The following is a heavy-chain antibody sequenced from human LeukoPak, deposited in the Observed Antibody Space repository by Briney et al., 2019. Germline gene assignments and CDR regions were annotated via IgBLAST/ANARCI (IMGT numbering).Heavy chain of an antibody. J-gene: IGHJ6*03. CDR3: AKVAKGYYYYYYMDV. V-gene: IGHV3-9*03. Sequence: PGGSLRLSCAASGFTFDDYAMHWVRQSPGKGLEWVSGISWNGGSIGYADSVKGRFTISRDNAKNSLYLQMNSLRAEDMALYYCAKVAKGYYYYYYMDVWGKGTTVTVSS. CDR2: ISWNGGSI. CDR1: GFTFDDYA.